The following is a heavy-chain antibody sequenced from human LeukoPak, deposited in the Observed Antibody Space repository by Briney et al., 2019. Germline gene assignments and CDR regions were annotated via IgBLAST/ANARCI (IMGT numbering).Heavy chain of an antibody. J-gene: IGHJ4*02. V-gene: IGHV3-64*01. CDR1: GFTFSSYA. D-gene: IGHD3-3*01. CDR3: ARELRGGEWYTFDY. Sequence: PGGSLRLSCAASGFTFSSYAMHWVRQAPGKGLESVSAISSNGVSTYYANSVKGRFTISRDNSKNTLYLQMGSLRAEDMAVYYCARELRGGEWYTFDYWGQGTLVTVSS. CDR2: ISSNGVST.